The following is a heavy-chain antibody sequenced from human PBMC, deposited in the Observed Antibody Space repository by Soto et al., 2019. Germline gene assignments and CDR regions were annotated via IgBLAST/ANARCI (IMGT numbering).Heavy chain of an antibody. CDR3: ARATITIPIY. D-gene: IGHD3-3*01. J-gene: IGHJ4*02. CDR1: GFTFRTYA. V-gene: IGHV3-30-3*01. Sequence: QVQLVESGGGVVQPGMSLRLSCAASGFTFRTYAMHWVRQAPGKGLEWVAVISFDGTNKYYADSVKGRFTISRDSSKNTLYLQMNNLRTEDTAVYYCARATITIPIYWGQGTLVTVSS. CDR2: ISFDGTNK.